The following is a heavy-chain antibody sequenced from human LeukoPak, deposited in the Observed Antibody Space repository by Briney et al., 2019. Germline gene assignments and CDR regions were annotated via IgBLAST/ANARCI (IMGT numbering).Heavy chain of an antibody. CDR2: IYSSGSA. V-gene: IGHV4-31*03. CDR3: ARGLATAQGAAAMPL. J-gene: IGHJ4*02. D-gene: IGHD2-2*01. Sequence: PSETLSLTCTVSGGSISSGSYYWTWIRQHPGKGLEWIGYIYSSGSAYYNPSLKSRVTISIDTSKNQFSLMLSSVTAADTAVCYCARGLATAQGAAAMPLWGQGTLVTVSS. CDR1: GGSISSGSYY.